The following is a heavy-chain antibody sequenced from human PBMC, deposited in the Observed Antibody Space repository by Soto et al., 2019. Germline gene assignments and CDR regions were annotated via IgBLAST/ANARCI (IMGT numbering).Heavy chain of an antibody. D-gene: IGHD1-1*01. CDR3: FFQAEDGIRGTVPVSAFLLNRSSDL. V-gene: IGHV3-21*01. CDR2: ISSSISYI. Sequence: PGKGLEWVSSISSSISYIYYADSVKGRFTISRDNAKNSLYLQMNSLRAEDTAVYYCFFQAEDGIRGTVPVSAFLLNRSSDL. J-gene: IGHJ2*01.